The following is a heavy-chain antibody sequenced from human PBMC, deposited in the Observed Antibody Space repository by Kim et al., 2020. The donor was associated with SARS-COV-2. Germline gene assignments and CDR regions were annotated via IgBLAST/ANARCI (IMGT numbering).Heavy chain of an antibody. CDR1: GFTVSSNY. Sequence: GGSLRLSCAASGFTVSSNYMSWVRQAPGKGLEWVSVIYSGGSTYYADSVKGRFTTSRDNAKNTLHLQMNSLRAEDTAVYYCAREIRVKGRQLYNWVDPWGQGTLVTVSS. CDR3: AREIRVKGRQLYNWVDP. CDR2: IYSGGST. V-gene: IGHV3-53*01. D-gene: IGHD2-2*01. J-gene: IGHJ5*02.